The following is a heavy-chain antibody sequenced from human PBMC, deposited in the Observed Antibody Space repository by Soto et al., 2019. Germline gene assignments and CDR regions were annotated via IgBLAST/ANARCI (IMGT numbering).Heavy chain of an antibody. CDR3: ARDQFTTVTAFGMDV. CDR2: IIPIFGTA. CDR1: GGIFSSFA. Sequence: QVQLGQSGAEVKKPGSSVKVSCRASGGIFSSFAFNWVRQAPGQGLEWMGGIIPIFGTANYAQKFQGRVTITADESTSTAYMELSSLRSEDTAVYYCARDQFTTVTAFGMDVWGQGTTVTVSS. J-gene: IGHJ6*02. V-gene: IGHV1-69*12. D-gene: IGHD4-4*01.